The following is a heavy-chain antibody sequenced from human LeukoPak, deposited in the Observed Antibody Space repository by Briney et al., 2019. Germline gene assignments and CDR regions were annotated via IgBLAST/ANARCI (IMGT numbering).Heavy chain of an antibody. CDR3: AREITVTSTTYFDY. CDR1: GLTFSSYG. Sequence: GRSLRLSCAASGLTFSSYGMHWVRQAPGKGLEWVAVIWYDGSDKYYADSVKGRFTISRENSKNTLYLQMNSLRAEDTAVYYCAREITVTSTTYFDYWGQGTLVTVSS. CDR2: IWYDGSDK. D-gene: IGHD4-17*01. J-gene: IGHJ4*02. V-gene: IGHV3-33*01.